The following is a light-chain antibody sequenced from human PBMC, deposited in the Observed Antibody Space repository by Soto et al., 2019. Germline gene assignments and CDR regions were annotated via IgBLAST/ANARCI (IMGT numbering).Light chain of an antibody. Sequence: ALTQPPSASGSPGQSVTISCTGTSSDVGGYNYVSWYQQHPGKAPKLMIYVVSKRPSGVPDRFSGSKSGNTASLTVSGLQAEDEADYYCNSYAGSNVYVFGTGTKVTVL. J-gene: IGLJ1*01. CDR2: VVS. CDR3: NSYAGSNVYV. V-gene: IGLV2-8*01. CDR1: SSDVGGYNY.